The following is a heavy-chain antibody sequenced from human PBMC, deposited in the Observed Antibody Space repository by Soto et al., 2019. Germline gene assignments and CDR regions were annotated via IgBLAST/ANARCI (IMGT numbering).Heavy chain of an antibody. V-gene: IGHV3-23*01. D-gene: IGHD2-15*01. CDR3: AKTGRAAATRYDAFDI. J-gene: IGHJ3*02. CDR2: ISGSGGTT. Sequence: GGSLRLSCAASGFTFSNCAMSWVRQAPGKGLEWVSAISGSGGTTYYADSVKGRFTISRDNSKNTLYLQMNSLTVEDTAVYHCAKTGRAAATRYDAFDIWGQGTMVTVSS. CDR1: GFTFSNCA.